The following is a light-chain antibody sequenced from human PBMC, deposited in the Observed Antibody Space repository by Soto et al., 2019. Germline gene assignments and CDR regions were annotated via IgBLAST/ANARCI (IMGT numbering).Light chain of an antibody. CDR3: QQSYTAPH. Sequence: DIQMTQSPSSLSASVGDRVTITCRASQSIGSYLNWYQQKPGKAPKLLIHSATILQGGVPSRFSGSESGTDFPLTITNLQPGDFATYFCQQSYTAPHFGQGTKLVIK. CDR1: QSIGSY. V-gene: IGKV1-39*01. CDR2: SAT. J-gene: IGKJ2*01.